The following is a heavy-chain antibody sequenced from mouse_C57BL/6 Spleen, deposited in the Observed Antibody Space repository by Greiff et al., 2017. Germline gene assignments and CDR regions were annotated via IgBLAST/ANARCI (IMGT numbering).Heavy chain of an antibody. Sequence: QVQLQQSGAELVRPGTSVKVSCKASGYAFTNYLIEWVKQRPGQGLEWIGVINPGSGGTNYNEKFKGKATLTADKSSSTAYMQLSSLTSEDSAVYFCARGFDVWGTETTVTVSS. CDR1: GYAFTNYL. V-gene: IGHV1-54*01. J-gene: IGHJ1*03. CDR3: ARGFDV. CDR2: INPGSGGT.